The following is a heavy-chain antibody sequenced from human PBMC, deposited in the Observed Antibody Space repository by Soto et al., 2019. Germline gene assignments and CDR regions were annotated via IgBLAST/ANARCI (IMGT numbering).Heavy chain of an antibody. J-gene: IGHJ5*02. CDR1: GFTFSSYG. Sequence: GGSLRLSCAASGFTFSSYGMHWVRQAPGKGLEWVAVISYDGSNKYYADSVKGRFTISRDNSKNTLYLQMNSLRAEDTAVYYCAKEKIDSSGYHNWFDPWGQGTLVTVSS. V-gene: IGHV3-30*18. CDR3: AKEKIDSSGYHNWFDP. D-gene: IGHD3-22*01. CDR2: ISYDGSNK.